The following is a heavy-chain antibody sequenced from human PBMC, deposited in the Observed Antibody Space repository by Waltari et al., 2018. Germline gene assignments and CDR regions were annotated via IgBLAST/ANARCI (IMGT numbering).Heavy chain of an antibody. D-gene: IGHD3-9*01. V-gene: IGHV4-59*12. CDR3: ARGGASYYDILTGYYTRGNWFDP. CDR2: VYDSGST. Sequence: QVQLQESGPRLVKPSETLSLTCAVSGGSIRSYYWSWIRQSPGKALEWIGYVYDSGSTNYNPSLKSRVTISVDTSKNQFSLKLSSVTAADTAVYYCARGGASYYDILTGYYTRGNWFDPWGQGTLVTVSS. J-gene: IGHJ5*02. CDR1: GGSIRSYY.